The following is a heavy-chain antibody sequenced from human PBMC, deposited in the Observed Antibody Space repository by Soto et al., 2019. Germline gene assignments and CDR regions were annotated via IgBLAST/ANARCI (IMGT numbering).Heavy chain of an antibody. V-gene: IGHV1-3*01. CDR2: INAGNGNT. J-gene: IGHJ5*02. CDR3: ARGVAGPLHWFDP. Sequence: ASVKVSCKASGYTLTGYYMHWVRQAPGQGLEWMGWINAGNGNTKYSQKFQGRVTITRDTSASTAYMELSSLRSEDTAVYYCARGVAGPLHWFDPWGQGTLVTVSS. CDR1: GYTLTGYY. D-gene: IGHD6-19*01.